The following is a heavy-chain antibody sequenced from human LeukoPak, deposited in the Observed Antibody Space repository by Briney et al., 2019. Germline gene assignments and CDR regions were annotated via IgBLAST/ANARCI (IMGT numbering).Heavy chain of an antibody. Sequence: GGSLRLSCAASGFTFSSYSTNWVRQAPGKGLEWVSSISSSSSYIYYADSVKGRFTISRDNAKNTLYLQMNSLRAEDTAVYYCAKVPLFGIVVVVAASYFDYWGQGTLVTVSS. V-gene: IGHV3-21*04. D-gene: IGHD2-15*01. CDR3: AKVPLFGIVVVVAASYFDY. CDR1: GFTFSSYS. CDR2: ISSSSSYI. J-gene: IGHJ4*02.